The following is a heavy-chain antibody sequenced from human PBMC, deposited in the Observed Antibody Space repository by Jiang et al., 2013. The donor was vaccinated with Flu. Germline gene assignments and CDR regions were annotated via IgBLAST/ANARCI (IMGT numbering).Heavy chain of an antibody. CDR2: ISSNGGST. Sequence: SGGGLVQPGGSLRLSCSASGFTFSSYAMHWVRQAPGKGLEYVSAISSNGGSTYYADSVKGRFTISRDNSKNTLYLQMNSLRAEDTAVYYCAREDYGSGSYYTYWGQGTLVTVSS. CDR3: AREDYGSGSYYTY. J-gene: IGHJ4*02. D-gene: IGHD3-10*01. V-gene: IGHV3-64*04. CDR1: GFTFSSYA.